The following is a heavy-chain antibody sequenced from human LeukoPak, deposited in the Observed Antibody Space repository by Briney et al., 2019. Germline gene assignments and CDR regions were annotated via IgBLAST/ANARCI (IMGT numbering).Heavy chain of an antibody. V-gene: IGHV3-23*01. D-gene: IGHD3-22*01. CDR1: GFTFSSYA. Sequence: GGSLRLSCAASGFTFSSYAMSWVRQAPGKGLEWVSAISGSGGSTYYADSVKGRFTISRDNSKNTLYLQMNSLRAEDTAVYYCAKHSYDSSGYYSIDYWGQGTLVTVFS. J-gene: IGHJ4*02. CDR2: ISGSGGST. CDR3: AKHSYDSSGYYSIDY.